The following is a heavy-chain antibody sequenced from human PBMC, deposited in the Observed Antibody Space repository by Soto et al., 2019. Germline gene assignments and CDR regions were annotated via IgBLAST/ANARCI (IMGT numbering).Heavy chain of an antibody. Sequence: SETLSLTCAVYGGSFSGYYWSWIRQPPGKGLEWIGEINHSGSTNYNPSLKSRVTISVDTSKNQFSLKLSSVTAADTAVYYCARAHYDSSGYYYYYYGMDVWGQGTTVTVSS. CDR2: INHSGST. CDR1: GGSFSGYY. D-gene: IGHD3-22*01. V-gene: IGHV4-34*01. CDR3: ARAHYDSSGYYYYYYGMDV. J-gene: IGHJ6*02.